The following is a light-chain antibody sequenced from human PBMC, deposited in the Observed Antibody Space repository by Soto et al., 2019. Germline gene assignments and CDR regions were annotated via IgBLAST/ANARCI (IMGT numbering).Light chain of an antibody. V-gene: IGKV1-12*01. CDR2: SAS. Sequence: DIQMTQSPSSVSASVGDRVTITCRASQAISSWLAWYQQKPGRAPKLRIYSASSLQNGAPSRFTGSGSGTDFTLTITSLQPADTAIYYCQQARSFPLTFGGGTKVEIK. CDR1: QAISSW. J-gene: IGKJ4*01. CDR3: QQARSFPLT.